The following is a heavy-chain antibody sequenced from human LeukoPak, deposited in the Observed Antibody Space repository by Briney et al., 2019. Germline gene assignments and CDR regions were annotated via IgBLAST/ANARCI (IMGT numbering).Heavy chain of an antibody. J-gene: IGHJ4*02. V-gene: IGHV4-39*07. CDR2: IYYSGST. D-gene: IGHD3-10*01. CDR1: GGSISSSSYY. Sequence: PSETLSLTCTVSGGSISSSSYYWGWIRQPPGKGLEWIGSIYYSGSTNYNPSLKSRVTISVDTSKNQFSLKLSSVTAADTAVYYCARDRYAVRGVIDYWGQGTLVTVSS. CDR3: ARDRYAVRGVIDY.